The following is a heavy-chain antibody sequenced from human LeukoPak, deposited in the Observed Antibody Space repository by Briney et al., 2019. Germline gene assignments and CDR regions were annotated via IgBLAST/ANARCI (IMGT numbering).Heavy chain of an antibody. D-gene: IGHD2-21*01. CDR2: ISSNGGTT. CDR1: GFSFDAYT. CDR3: ARVSVISWFTDY. V-gene: IGHV3-64*01. Sequence: GGSLRLSCAASGFSFDAYTMHWVRQAPGKGLEYVSAISSNGGTTYYANSVKGRFTISRDNSKNTLYLQMNSLRAEDTAVYYCARVSVISWFTDYWGQGTLVTVSS. J-gene: IGHJ4*02.